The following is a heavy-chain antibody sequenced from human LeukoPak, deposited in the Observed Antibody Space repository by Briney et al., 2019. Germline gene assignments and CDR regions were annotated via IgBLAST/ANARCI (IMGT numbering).Heavy chain of an antibody. Sequence: PSQTLSLTCTVSGGSINSGSYYWSWIRQPAGKGLEWIGRIYTSGSTNYNPSLKSRVTISVDTSKSQFSLRLSSVTAADTAVYYCAGGGTRYDYVWGSYREFDYWGQGTLVTVSS. CDR3: AGGGTRYDYVWGSYREFDY. J-gene: IGHJ4*02. CDR1: GGSINSGSYY. V-gene: IGHV4-61*02. CDR2: IYTSGST. D-gene: IGHD3-16*02.